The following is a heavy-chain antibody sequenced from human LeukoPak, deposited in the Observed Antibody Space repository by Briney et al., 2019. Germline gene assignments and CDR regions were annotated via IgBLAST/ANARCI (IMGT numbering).Heavy chain of an antibody. CDR2: IYPTGST. Sequence: SETLSLTCTVSGGSITSNYWSWIRPPAGKGLEWIGHIYPTGSTNYNPSLKSRVTMSVDTSKNQFSLKLTSVTAADTAVYYCAKDPSGTRGWFDPWGQGTLVTVSS. J-gene: IGHJ5*02. CDR3: AKDPSGTRGWFDP. CDR1: GGSITSNY. V-gene: IGHV4-4*07. D-gene: IGHD2-2*01.